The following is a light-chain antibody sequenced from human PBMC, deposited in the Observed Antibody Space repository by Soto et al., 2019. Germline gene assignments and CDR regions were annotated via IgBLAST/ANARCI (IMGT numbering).Light chain of an antibody. J-gene: IGKJ1*01. V-gene: IGKV3-20*01. CDR2: GAS. CDR3: QQYCSSLWT. Sequence: EIVLTQSPGTLSLSPGERATLSCRASQSVSSSYLAWYQQKPGQAPRLLIYGASSRATGLPDRFSGSGSGTHFTLTISRLEPEDFAMYYSQQYCSSLWTFGQGTKVEIK. CDR1: QSVSSSY.